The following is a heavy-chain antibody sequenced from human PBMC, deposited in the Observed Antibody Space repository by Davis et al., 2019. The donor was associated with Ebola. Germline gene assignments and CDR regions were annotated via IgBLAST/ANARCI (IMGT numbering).Heavy chain of an antibody. Sequence: ASVKVSCKASGYTFTSYGITWVRQAPGQGLEWMGWINPHNGNTNYAQNVQGRVTMTTDTSTSTAYMEVGSLRSDDTAVYYCARAGQWLVTSYFDYWGQGTLVTVSS. CDR1: GYTFTSYG. V-gene: IGHV1-18*04. CDR2: INPHNGNT. CDR3: ARAGQWLVTSYFDY. D-gene: IGHD6-19*01. J-gene: IGHJ4*02.